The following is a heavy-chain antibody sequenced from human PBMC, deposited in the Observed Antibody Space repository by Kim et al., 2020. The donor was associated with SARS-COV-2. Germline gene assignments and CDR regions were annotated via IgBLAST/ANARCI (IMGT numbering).Heavy chain of an antibody. V-gene: IGHV3-30-3*01. CDR3: ARASEDGYNLIDY. Sequence: GGSLRLSCAASGFTFTSCPMHWVRQAPGKGLECVAVISYDGSTQHYADFVKGRFTISRDNSRNTLYLQMNSLRTEDTAVYFCARASEDGYNLIDYWGQGTLVTVSS. J-gene: IGHJ4*02. CDR2: ISYDGSTQ. D-gene: IGHD5-12*01. CDR1: GFTFTSCP.